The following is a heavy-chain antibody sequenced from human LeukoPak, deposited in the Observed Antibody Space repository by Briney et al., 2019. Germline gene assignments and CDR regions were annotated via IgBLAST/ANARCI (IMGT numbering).Heavy chain of an antibody. Sequence: GGSLRLSCAASGFTFRSYGMHWVRQAPGKGLEWVAVISYDGSNKYYADSVKGRFTISRDNSKNTLYLQMNSLRAEDTAVYYCARGGSSWYGGFDYWGQGTLVTVSS. CDR3: ARGGSSWYGGFDY. D-gene: IGHD6-13*01. V-gene: IGHV3-30*03. J-gene: IGHJ4*02. CDR2: ISYDGSNK. CDR1: GFTFRSYG.